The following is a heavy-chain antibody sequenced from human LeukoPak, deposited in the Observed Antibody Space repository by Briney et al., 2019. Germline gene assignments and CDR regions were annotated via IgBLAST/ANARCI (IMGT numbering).Heavy chain of an antibody. D-gene: IGHD5-18*01. J-gene: IGHJ4*02. V-gene: IGHV1-69*13. CDR3: ARSYQPGYSYGPFDY. CDR2: IIPIFGTA. Sequence: GASVKVSCKASGGTFISYATSWVRQAPGQGLEWMGGIIPIFGTANYAQKFQGRVTITADESTSTAYMELSSLRSEDTAVYYCARSYQPGYSYGPFDYWGQGTLVTVSS. CDR1: GGTFISYA.